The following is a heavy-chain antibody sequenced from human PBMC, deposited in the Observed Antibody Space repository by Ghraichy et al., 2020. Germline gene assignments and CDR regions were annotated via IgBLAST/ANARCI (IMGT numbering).Heavy chain of an antibody. V-gene: IGHV3-7*01. CDR2: IKEDGSVI. CDR3: ARDILTGYKGDY. D-gene: IGHD3-9*01. Sequence: GGSLRLSCAASGFTFYNYWMTWVRQAPGEGLEWVANIKEDGSVIYYVDSVKGRFTVSRDNSKNTLYLQMNSLRAEDTAVYYCARDILTGYKGDYWGQGTLVTVSS. J-gene: IGHJ4*02. CDR1: GFTFYNYW.